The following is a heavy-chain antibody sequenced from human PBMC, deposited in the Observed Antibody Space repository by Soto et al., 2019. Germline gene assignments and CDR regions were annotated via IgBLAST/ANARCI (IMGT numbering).Heavy chain of an antibody. D-gene: IGHD3-22*01. Sequence: SVKVSCKASCGTFSSYAISWLRQAPGQGLEWMGGIIPIFGTANYAQKFQGRVTITADESTSTAYMELSSLRAEDTAVYYCARDHDYYDSSGYYYRMYIQHWGEGPLVTVPQ. CDR3: ARDHDYYDSSGYYYRMYIQH. CDR1: CGTFSSYA. CDR2: IIPIFGTA. J-gene: IGHJ1*01. V-gene: IGHV1-69*13.